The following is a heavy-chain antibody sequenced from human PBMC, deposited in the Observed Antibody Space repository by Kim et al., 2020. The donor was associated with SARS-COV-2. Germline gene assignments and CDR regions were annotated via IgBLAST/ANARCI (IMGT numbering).Heavy chain of an antibody. Sequence: SETLSLTCAVYGGSFSGYYWSWIRQPPGKGLEWIGEINHSGSTNYNPSLKSRVTISVDTSKNQFSLKLSSVTAADTAVYYCARGVEVVVAFMLDYWGQGTLVTVSS. D-gene: IGHD2-15*01. CDR2: INHSGST. CDR1: GGSFSGYY. CDR3: ARGVEVVVAFMLDY. J-gene: IGHJ4*02. V-gene: IGHV4-34*01.